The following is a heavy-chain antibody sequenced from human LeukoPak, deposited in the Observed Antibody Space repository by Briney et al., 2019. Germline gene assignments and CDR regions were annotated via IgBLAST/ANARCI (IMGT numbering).Heavy chain of an antibody. D-gene: IGHD3-22*01. J-gene: IGHJ1*01. CDR3: ARAPSEIGGYYPEYFRH. V-gene: IGHV3-74*01. CDR1: GFTFSSFW. CDR2: IKSDGST. Sequence: GGSLRLSCAASGFTFSSFWMHWVRQAPGEGLVWVSRIKSDGSTNYADSVKGRFTISRDNAKNTVSLQMNSLRVEDTGVYYCARAPSEIGGYYPEYFRHWGQGTLVTVSS.